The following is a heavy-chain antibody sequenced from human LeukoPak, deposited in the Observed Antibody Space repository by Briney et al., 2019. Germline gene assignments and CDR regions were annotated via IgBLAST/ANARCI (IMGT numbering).Heavy chain of an antibody. J-gene: IGHJ5*02. D-gene: IGHD2-15*01. CDR3: ARVAAYCSGGSCYSNWFDP. CDR2: IYYSGST. Sequence: SETLSLTCTVSGGSISSYYWSWVRQPPGKGLEWIGYIYYSGSTNYNPSLKSRVTISVDTSKNQFSLKLSSVTAADTAVYYCARVAAYCSGGSCYSNWFDPWGQGTLVTVSS. CDR1: GGSISSYY. V-gene: IGHV4-59*01.